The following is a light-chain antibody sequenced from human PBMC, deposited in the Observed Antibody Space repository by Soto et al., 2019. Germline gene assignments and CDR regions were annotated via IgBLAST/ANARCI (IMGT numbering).Light chain of an antibody. CDR1: SSDVGSYNL. Sequence: QSVLTQPASVSGSPGQSITISCTGTSSDVGSYNLVSWYQQHPGKAPKLMIYEVSKRPSGVSNRFSGSKSGNTASLTISGLQVEDEADYYCCSSAGSYVFGTGTKVNVL. V-gene: IGLV2-23*02. CDR2: EVS. CDR3: CSSAGSYV. J-gene: IGLJ1*01.